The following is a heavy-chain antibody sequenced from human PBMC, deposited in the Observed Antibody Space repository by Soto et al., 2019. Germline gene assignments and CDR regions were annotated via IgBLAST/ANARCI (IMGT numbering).Heavy chain of an antibody. CDR3: AMVDIYVTPSPQDV. J-gene: IGHJ6*02. CDR2: IKTHNGNT. CDR1: GYTFTRYG. Sequence: QVQLVQSGAEVKNPGASVKVSCKASGYTFTRYGIGWARQAPGQGLEWMGWIKTHNGNTNYAQNVQGRVAPXTXTXPSTAYMERRSLRSNDTGIYYCAMVDIYVTPSPQDVWGQGTTVIVAS. V-gene: IGHV1-18*01. D-gene: IGHD2-2*03.